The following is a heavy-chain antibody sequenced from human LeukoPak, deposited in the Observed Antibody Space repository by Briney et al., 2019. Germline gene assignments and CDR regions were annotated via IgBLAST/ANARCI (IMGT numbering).Heavy chain of an antibody. CDR3: ARFDSSGYRDDY. CDR2: ISGSGDTT. D-gene: IGHD3-22*01. V-gene: IGHV3-23*01. J-gene: IGHJ4*02. CDR1: GFTFRSYA. Sequence: GGSLRLSCAASGFTFRSYAMSWVRQAPGKGLEWVSTISGSGDTTYYADSVKGRFTVSRDNSKNTLYLQMNSLRAEDTAVHYCARFDSSGYRDDYWGQGTLVSVSS.